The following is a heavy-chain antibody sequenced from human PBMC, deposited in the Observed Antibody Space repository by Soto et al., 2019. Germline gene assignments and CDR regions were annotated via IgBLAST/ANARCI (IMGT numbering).Heavy chain of an antibody. CDR3: ASSYGSGYRAFDY. D-gene: IGHD3-10*01. J-gene: IGHJ4*02. V-gene: IGHV1-69*02. CDR1: GDTFNFYS. CDR2: VNPIVSMS. Sequence: QVQLVRSGAEVKRAGASVKVSFKASGDTFNFYSINWVRQVPGLGLEWMGRVNPIVSMSNYAQKFQGRVTMSTDNSTSTAYMALSRLRSEHTAIYYCASSYGSGYRAFDYCGQGAMVTVS.